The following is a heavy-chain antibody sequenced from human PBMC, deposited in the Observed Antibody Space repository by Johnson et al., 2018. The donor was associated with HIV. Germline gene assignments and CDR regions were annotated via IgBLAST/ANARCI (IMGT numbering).Heavy chain of an antibody. CDR1: GLTFSGSG. V-gene: IGHV3-30*02. Sequence: QVQLVESGGGMVQPGGSLRLFCAASGLTFSGSGMHWVRQAPGKGLEWVAFTRYDGSSKYYADSVKGRFTISRDNSKNTLYLQMNSLRAEDTAVYYCARYCSGGRCYPRYAFDIWGQGTMVTVSS. D-gene: IGHD2-15*01. CDR2: TRYDGSSK. CDR3: ARYCSGGRCYPRYAFDI. J-gene: IGHJ3*02.